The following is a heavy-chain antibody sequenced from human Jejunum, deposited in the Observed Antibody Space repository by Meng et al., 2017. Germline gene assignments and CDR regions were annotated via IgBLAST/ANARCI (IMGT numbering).Heavy chain of an antibody. V-gene: IGHV4-61*01. J-gene: IGHJ5*02. D-gene: IGHD1-7*01. Sequence: QLRELGPRLVRPSDTLSRPCTVSGGSVSSGSYYWSWIRQPPGKGLEWIGYIYYGGTTNYNPSLKSRVTISADTSKNQFSLKLSSVTAADTAVYYCARLGITETIGGFDPWGQGILVTVSS. CDR1: GGSVSSGSYY. CDR2: IYYGGTT. CDR3: ARLGITETIGGFDP.